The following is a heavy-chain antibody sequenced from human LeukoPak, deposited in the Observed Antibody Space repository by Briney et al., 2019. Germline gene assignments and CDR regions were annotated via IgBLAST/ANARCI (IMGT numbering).Heavy chain of an antibody. J-gene: IGHJ4*02. CDR2: INGIGSSS. CDR1: GFTFTTYW. D-gene: IGHD3-16*01. CDR3: ARTSPTSHFDF. V-gene: IGHV3-74*01. Sequence: GGSLRLSCAASGFTFTTYWMHWVRQAPGKGLVWVSRINGIGSSSNYADSVKGRFTISRDNARNTLYLQMNSLRAEDTALYYCARTSPTSHFDFWGQGSLVTVSS.